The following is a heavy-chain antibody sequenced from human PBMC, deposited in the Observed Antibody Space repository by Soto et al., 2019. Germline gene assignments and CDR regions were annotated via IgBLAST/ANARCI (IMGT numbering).Heavy chain of an antibody. CDR2: IYYSGST. V-gene: IGHV4-39*01. J-gene: IGHJ4*02. CDR3: ARLEGGYESYYFDY. D-gene: IGHD5-12*01. Sequence: PSETLSLTCTVSGGSISSGGYSWSWIRQPPGKGLEWIGSIYYSGSTYYNPSLKSRVTISVDTSKNQFSLKLSSVTAADTAVYYCARLEGGYESYYFDYWGQGTLVTVSS. CDR1: GGSISSGGYS.